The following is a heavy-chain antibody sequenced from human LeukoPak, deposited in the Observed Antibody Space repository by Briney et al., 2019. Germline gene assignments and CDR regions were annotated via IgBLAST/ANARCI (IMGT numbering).Heavy chain of an antibody. CDR1: GFTISNNY. J-gene: IGHJ4*02. CDR3: APRLWGIAAAGTGESDY. V-gene: IGHV3-9*01. CDR2: ISWNSGSI. Sequence: GGSLRLSCAASGFTISNNYIRWLRQAPGKGLEWVSGISWNSGSIGYADSVKGRFTISRDNAKNSLYLQMNSLRAEDTALYYCAPRLWGIAAAGTGESDYWGQGTLVTVSS. D-gene: IGHD6-13*01.